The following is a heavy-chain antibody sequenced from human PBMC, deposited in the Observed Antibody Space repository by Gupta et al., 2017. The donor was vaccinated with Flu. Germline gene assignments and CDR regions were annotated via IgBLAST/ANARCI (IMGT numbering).Heavy chain of an antibody. Sequence: EVQLLESGGGLVQPGGSLRLSCAASGFTFSSYAMSWVRQAPGKGLEWFSAITGTGGTTYYADSMKGRSTISRDNSKNTLYLQVNSLRADDTAVYYCAKETVLDRPRRAFDYWGQGTLVTVSS. V-gene: IGHV3-23*01. CDR3: AKETVLDRPRRAFDY. D-gene: IGHD4-11*01. CDR1: GFTFSSYA. J-gene: IGHJ4*02. CDR2: ITGTGGTT.